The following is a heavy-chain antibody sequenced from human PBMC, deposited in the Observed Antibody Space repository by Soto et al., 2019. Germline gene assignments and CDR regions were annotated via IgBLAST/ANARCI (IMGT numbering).Heavy chain of an antibody. CDR2: INVYNGNT. CDR3: ARGPDPTYSDY. V-gene: IGHV1-18*01. Sequence: VRQAPGQGLEWMGWINVYNGNTNYAEKIQGRVTMTTDTSTSTAYMELKSLKSDDTAVYFCARGPDPTYSDYWGQGTLVTVSS. J-gene: IGHJ4*02.